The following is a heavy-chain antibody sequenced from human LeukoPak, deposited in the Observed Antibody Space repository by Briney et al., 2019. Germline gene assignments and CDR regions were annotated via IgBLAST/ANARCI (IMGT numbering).Heavy chain of an antibody. CDR1: GFTFSSYE. CDR3: ARNDYSSSSYFY. Sequence: GGALRLSCGASGFTFSSYEMNWVRQAPGTGLECGSYISSGGSAIYYADSVKGRFPISRDNATNTLYLQMNSLRAEDTAVYYCARNDYSSSSYFYWGQGTLVTVSS. V-gene: IGHV3-48*03. J-gene: IGHJ4*02. CDR2: ISSGGSAI. D-gene: IGHD6-6*01.